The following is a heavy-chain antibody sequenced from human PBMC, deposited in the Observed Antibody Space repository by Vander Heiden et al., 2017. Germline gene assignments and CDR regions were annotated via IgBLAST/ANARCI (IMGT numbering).Heavy chain of an antibody. CDR3: AKAAGDNNADAFDI. Sequence: EVQLLESGGGLVQPGGSLRLSCAASGFTFSTYALSWVRQAPGKGLEGVSLISGIGDKKYYADAGKGRFSISRDNSKNSVYRQMKSMGAEATAVYYFAKAAGDNNADAFDIWGQGTMVTV. D-gene: IGHD6-19*01. J-gene: IGHJ3*02. CDR1: GFTFSTYA. V-gene: IGHV3-23*01. CDR2: ISGIGDKK.